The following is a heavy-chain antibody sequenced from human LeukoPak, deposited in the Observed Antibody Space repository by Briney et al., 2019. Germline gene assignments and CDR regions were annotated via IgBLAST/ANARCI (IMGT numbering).Heavy chain of an antibody. CDR1: GYTFTSYY. CDR3: ARDRDGYNWYFDL. CDR2: INPSGGST. J-gene: IGHJ2*01. V-gene: IGHV1-46*01. Sequence: ASVKVSCKASGYTFTSYYIHWVRQAPGQGLEWMGIINPSGGSTSYAQKFQGRVTMTRDTSTSTAYMELSSLRSEDTAVYYCARDRDGYNWYFDLWGRGTLVTVSS. D-gene: IGHD5-24*01.